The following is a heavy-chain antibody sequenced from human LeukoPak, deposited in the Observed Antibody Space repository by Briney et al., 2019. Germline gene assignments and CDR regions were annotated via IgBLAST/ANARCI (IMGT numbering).Heavy chain of an antibody. V-gene: IGHV4-30-2*01. J-gene: IGHJ4*02. CDR3: ASYGSGSARSFDY. D-gene: IGHD3-10*01. CDR2: IYHSGST. Sequence: SETLSLTCTVSGGSISSGDYYWSWIRQPPGKGLEWIGYIYHSGSTYYNPSLKSRVTISVDRSKNQFSLKLSSVTAADTAVYYCASYGSGSARSFDYWGQGTLVTVSS. CDR1: GGSISSGDYY.